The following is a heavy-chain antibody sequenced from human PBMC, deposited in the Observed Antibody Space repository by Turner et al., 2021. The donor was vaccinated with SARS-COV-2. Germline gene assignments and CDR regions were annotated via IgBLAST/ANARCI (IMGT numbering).Heavy chain of an antibody. CDR3: AKGEGIVVVVAALY. V-gene: IGHV3-23*01. J-gene: IGHJ4*02. Sequence: EVQLLESGGGLVQPGGSLRLSCAASGFTFSNYAMSWVRQAPGKGLGWVSAISGSGGRTYYADSVKGRFTISRDNSKNTLYLQRNRLRAEDTAVYYCAKGEGIVVVVAALYWGQGTLVTVSS. D-gene: IGHD2-15*01. CDR1: GFTFSNYA. CDR2: ISGSGGRT.